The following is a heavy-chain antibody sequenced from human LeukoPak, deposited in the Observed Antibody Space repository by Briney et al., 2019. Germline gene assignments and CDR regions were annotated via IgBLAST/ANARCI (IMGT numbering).Heavy chain of an antibody. CDR1: RFTFSDYY. J-gene: IGHJ6*03. Sequence: PGGSLRLSCAASRFTFSDYYMSWIRQAPGKGLEWVSYITSSGSTIYYADSVKGRFTISRDNAKNSLYLQMNSLRAEDTAVYYCARVGSNYYGSGRYFYYYMDVWGKGTTVTVSS. V-gene: IGHV3-11*01. D-gene: IGHD3-10*01. CDR2: ITSSGSTI. CDR3: ARVGSNYYGSGRYFYYYMDV.